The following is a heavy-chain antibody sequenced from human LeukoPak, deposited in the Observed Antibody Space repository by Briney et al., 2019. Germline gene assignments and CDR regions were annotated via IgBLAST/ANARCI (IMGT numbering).Heavy chain of an antibody. V-gene: IGHV3-23*01. J-gene: IGHJ4*02. Sequence: PTGGTLRLSCAASGFTFSSYGMSWVRQAPGKGLEWVSAISGSGGSTYYADSVKGRFTISRDNSKNTLYLQMNSLRAEDTAVYYCASGEGDIVVVVAATPYYFDYWGQGTLVTVSS. D-gene: IGHD2-15*01. CDR1: GFTFSSYG. CDR2: ISGSGGST. CDR3: ASGEGDIVVVVAATPYYFDY.